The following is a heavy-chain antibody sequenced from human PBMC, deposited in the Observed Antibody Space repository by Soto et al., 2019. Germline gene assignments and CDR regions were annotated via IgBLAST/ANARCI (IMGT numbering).Heavy chain of an antibody. CDR1: GGIFRSFA. CDR3: AREREAGQPYFDY. J-gene: IGHJ4*02. V-gene: IGHV1-69*01. D-gene: IGHD6-19*01. CDR2: VIPIFGST. Sequence: QVQLVQSGAEVKKPGSSVKVSCKASGGIFRSFAISWVRQAPGQGLEWMGGVIPIFGSTNYAQKFQGRVTIIADESKSTAYMELSNLRSDDTAVYYCAREREAGQPYFDYWGQGTLVTVSS.